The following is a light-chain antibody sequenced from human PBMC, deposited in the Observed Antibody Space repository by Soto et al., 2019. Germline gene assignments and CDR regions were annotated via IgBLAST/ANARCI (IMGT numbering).Light chain of an antibody. J-gene: IGLJ2*01. V-gene: IGLV2-14*01. CDR2: GVT. CDR3: SSFTSSTTPHVV. Sequence: QSALTQPASVSGFPGQSITISCTGTDSDVGGYDYVSWYQQHPGKAPKLMIYGVTNRPSGVSSRFSGSKSGNTAYLTISGLQAVGEANYYCSSFTSSTTPHVVFGGGTKVTVL. CDR1: DSDVGGYDY.